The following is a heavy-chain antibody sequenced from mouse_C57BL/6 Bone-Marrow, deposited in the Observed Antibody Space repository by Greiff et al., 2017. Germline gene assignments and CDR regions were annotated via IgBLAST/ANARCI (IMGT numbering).Heavy chain of an antibody. J-gene: IGHJ2*01. D-gene: IGHD2-4*01. Sequence: VQLQQSGPVLVKPGASVKMSCKASGYTFTDYYMNWVKQSHGKSLEWIGVINPYNGGTSYNQKFKGKATLTVDKSSSTAYMELNSLTSEDSAVYYSARWGLGYDYYFDYWGQGTTLTVSS. CDR1: GYTFTDYY. CDR3: ARWGLGYDYYFDY. V-gene: IGHV1-19*01. CDR2: INPYNGGT.